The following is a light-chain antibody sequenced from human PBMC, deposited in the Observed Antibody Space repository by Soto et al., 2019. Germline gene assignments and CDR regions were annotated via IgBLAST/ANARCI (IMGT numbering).Light chain of an antibody. Sequence: ASVGDIVTVTCRASDDITNYLAWYQQKAGKAPKLLIYDASTLYSGVPSRFSGSGSGTDFTLTISSLQPDDFATYYCQQYNSYRWTFGLGTKVDIK. J-gene: IGKJ1*01. CDR3: QQYNSYRWT. V-gene: IGKV1-9*01. CDR2: DAS. CDR1: DDITNY.